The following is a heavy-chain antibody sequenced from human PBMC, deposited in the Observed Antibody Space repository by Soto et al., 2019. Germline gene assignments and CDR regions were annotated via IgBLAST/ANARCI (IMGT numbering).Heavy chain of an antibody. J-gene: IGHJ4*02. CDR1: GFTVSSNY. V-gene: IGHV3-53*04. CDR2: IYGGGST. Sequence: PGGSLRLSCAASGFTVSSNYMSWVRQAPGKGLEWVSVIYGGGSTYYADSVKGRFTISRHNSKNTLYLQMNSLRAEDTAVYYCARVSPNYDYIWGSYRTNYFDYWGQGTLVTVSS. D-gene: IGHD3-16*02. CDR3: ARVSPNYDYIWGSYRTNYFDY.